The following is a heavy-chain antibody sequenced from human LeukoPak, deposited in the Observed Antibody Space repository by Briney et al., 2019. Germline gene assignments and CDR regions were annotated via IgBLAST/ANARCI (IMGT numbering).Heavy chain of an antibody. CDR1: GFIFNNYG. Sequence: GGSLRLSCAASGFIFNNYGLIWVRQAPGKGLEWVAVIWYDGSNKYYADSVKGRFTISRDNSKNTLYLQMNSLRAEDTAVYYCARGYYGSGSYYPDYWGQGTLVTVSS. D-gene: IGHD3-10*01. J-gene: IGHJ4*02. V-gene: IGHV3-33*08. CDR3: ARGYYGSGSYYPDY. CDR2: IWYDGSNK.